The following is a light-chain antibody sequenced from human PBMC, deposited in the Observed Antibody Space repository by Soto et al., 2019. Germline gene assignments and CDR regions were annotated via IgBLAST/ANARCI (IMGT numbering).Light chain of an antibody. V-gene: IGKV1-39*01. CDR2: AAS. Sequence: DIQMTQAPSSLSASVGDRVTITCRASQSISSYLNWYQQKPGKAPKLLIYAASSLQSGVPSRFSGSGSGTEFTLTISSLQAEDFAVYYCQQCYSTPRTFGPGTKVDIK. CDR3: QQCYSTPRT. J-gene: IGKJ3*01. CDR1: QSISSY.